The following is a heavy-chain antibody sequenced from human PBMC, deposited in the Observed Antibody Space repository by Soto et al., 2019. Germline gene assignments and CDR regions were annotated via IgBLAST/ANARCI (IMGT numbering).Heavy chain of an antibody. CDR3: AREVYYDFWSGFNTHPYYFDD. D-gene: IGHD3-3*01. Sequence: SAKLCSKARGYSLACYSRRWLRQATTQGLEWMGWMNPNSGNTGYAQKFQGRVTMTRNTSISTAYMELSSLRSEDTAVHYCAREVYYDFWSGFNTHPYYFDDWGQGTLVTVSS. V-gene: IGHV1-8*01. CDR1: GYSLACYS. J-gene: IGHJ4*02. CDR2: MNPNSGNT.